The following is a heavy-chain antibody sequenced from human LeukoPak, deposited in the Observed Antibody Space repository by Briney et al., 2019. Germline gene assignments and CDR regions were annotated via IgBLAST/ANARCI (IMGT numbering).Heavy chain of an antibody. D-gene: IGHD3-3*01. J-gene: IGHJ4*02. CDR1: GGSISSSTYY. Sequence: SGTLSLTYTVSGGSISSSTYYWGWIRQPPGKGLEWIGSIYYSGSTYYNPSLKSRVTISVDTSKNQFSLKVSSVTAADTAVYYCARHIPFWSGPYSGLYYFDYWGQGTLVTVSS. V-gene: IGHV4-39*01. CDR3: ARHIPFWSGPYSGLYYFDY. CDR2: IYYSGST.